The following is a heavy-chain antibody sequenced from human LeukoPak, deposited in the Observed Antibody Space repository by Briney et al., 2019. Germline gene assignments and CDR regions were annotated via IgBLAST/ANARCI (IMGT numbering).Heavy chain of an antibody. Sequence: SETLSLTCTVSGDSISSNYWSWIRQPPGKGLEWIGYIYYRGSTNYNPSLKSRVTISVDTSKNQFSLKLSSVTAADTAVYYCARTKLDDAFDIWGQGTMVTVSS. V-gene: IGHV4-59*01. CDR3: ARTKLDDAFDI. D-gene: IGHD6-6*01. CDR1: GDSISSNY. CDR2: IYYRGST. J-gene: IGHJ3*02.